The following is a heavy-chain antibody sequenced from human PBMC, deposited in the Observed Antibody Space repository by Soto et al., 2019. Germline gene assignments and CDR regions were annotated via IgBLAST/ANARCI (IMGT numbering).Heavy chain of an antibody. CDR3: ARARCSSGQCYYFDY. Sequence: EVQLVESGEGLVQPGGSLRLSCAASGFTFSSYKIHWIRQAPGKGLEFVSAISRSGDRTYYADSVKGRFTITRDNSKNTVWLKTGSLRTEDMAVYYCARARCSSGQCYYFDYWGRGALVSVSS. CDR1: GFTFSSYK. V-gene: IGHV3-64*02. D-gene: IGHD2-15*01. CDR2: ISRSGDRT. J-gene: IGHJ4*02.